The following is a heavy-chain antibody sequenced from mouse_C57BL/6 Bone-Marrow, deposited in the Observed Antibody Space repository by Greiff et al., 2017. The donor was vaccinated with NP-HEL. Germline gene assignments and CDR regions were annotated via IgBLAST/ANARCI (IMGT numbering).Heavy chain of an antibody. CDR2: IWWDDDK. CDR1: GFSLSTFGMG. CDR3: ARMVLGRYYFDY. Sequence: QVTLKECGPGILQPSQTLSLTCSFSGFSLSTFGMGVGWIRQPSGKGLEWLAHIWWDDDKYYNPALKRRLTISKDTAKNQVFLKIAKVDTADTATYYCARMVLGRYYFDYWGQGTTLTVSS. V-gene: IGHV8-8*01. D-gene: IGHD4-1*01. J-gene: IGHJ2*01.